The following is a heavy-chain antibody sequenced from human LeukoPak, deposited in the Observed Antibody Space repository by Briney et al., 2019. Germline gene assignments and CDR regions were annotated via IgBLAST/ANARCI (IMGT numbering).Heavy chain of an antibody. V-gene: IGHV1-69*13. CDR1: GGTFSSYA. CDR3: ARVLRSPPRGSSSWYYFDY. CDR2: FIPIFGTA. J-gene: IGHJ4*02. D-gene: IGHD6-13*01. Sequence: SVKVSCKASGGTFSSYAISWVRQAPGQGLEWMGGFIPIFGTANYAQKFQGRVTITADESTSTAYMELSSLRSEDTAVYYCARVLRSPPRGSSSWYYFDYWGQGTLVTVSS.